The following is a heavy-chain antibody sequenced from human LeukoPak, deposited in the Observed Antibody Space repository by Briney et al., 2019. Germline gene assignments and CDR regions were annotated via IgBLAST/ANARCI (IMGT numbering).Heavy chain of an antibody. V-gene: IGHV4-61*01. CDR1: GDSISSSSYY. J-gene: IGHJ5*02. CDR3: ARNYDEVNWFDP. D-gene: IGHD1-7*01. Sequence: PSETLSLTCTVSGDSISSSSYYWSWIRQPPGKGLEWIGYIYYSGRPNYNPSLKSRVTISVDTSKNQFSLKLSSVTAADTAVYYCARNYDEVNWFDPWGQGTLVTVSS. CDR2: IYYSGRP.